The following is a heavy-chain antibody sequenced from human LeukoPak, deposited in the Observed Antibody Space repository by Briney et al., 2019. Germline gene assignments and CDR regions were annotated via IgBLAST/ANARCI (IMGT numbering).Heavy chain of an antibody. CDR3: ARDGGEDFWSRDYYMDV. J-gene: IGHJ6*03. D-gene: IGHD3-3*01. CDR1: GYTFSDHY. Sequence: ASVKVSCKPSGYTFSDHYMHWVRQAPGQGLEWMAWINPKNGGTTYAPKFQGRVTLTRDTSISTFYMELTRQTSNEAAGYYCARDGGEDFWSRDYYMDVWGKGTTVTVS. CDR2: INPKNGGT. V-gene: IGHV1-2*02.